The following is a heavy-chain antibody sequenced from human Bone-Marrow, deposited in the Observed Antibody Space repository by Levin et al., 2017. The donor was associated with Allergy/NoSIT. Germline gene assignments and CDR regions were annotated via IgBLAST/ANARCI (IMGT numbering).Heavy chain of an antibody. J-gene: IGHJ4*02. V-gene: IGHV1-69*06. CDR3: ASDRGMPYYFDY. CDR1: GGTFSTYG. CDR2: IIPIFGSA. D-gene: IGHD2-2*01. Sequence: KISCKASGGTFSTYGISWVRQAPGQGLEWMGGIIPIFGSADYAQKFQGRVTITADKSTTTSYMELSSLRSEDTAVYYCASDRGMPYYFDYWGQGTLVTVSS.